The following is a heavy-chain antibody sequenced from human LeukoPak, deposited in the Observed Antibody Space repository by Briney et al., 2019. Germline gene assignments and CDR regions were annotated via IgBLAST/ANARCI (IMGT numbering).Heavy chain of an antibody. D-gene: IGHD2-15*01. V-gene: IGHV4-59*12. CDR2: ISYSASS. Sequence: SETLSLTCTVSGGSISNYWSWIRQPPGKGLEWLGYISYSASSNYNPSLKSRVSISVDTSKNQFSLKLSSVTAADTAVYYCARGYCSGGSCYSYYYYNYMDVWGKGTTVTVSS. CDR1: GGSISNY. CDR3: ARGYCSGGSCYSYYYYNYMDV. J-gene: IGHJ6*03.